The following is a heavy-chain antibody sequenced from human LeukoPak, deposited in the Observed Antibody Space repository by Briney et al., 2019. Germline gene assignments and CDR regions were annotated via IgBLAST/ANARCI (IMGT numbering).Heavy chain of an antibody. Sequence: PSETLSLTCAVSGGSISSPNWWSWVRQPPGKGLEWIGEIYHSGMTNYKTSLKSRVTISVDESKNQFSLKLSSVTAAGTAVYYCARSSGSYLRATYYYYYMDVWGKGTTVTISS. J-gene: IGHJ6*03. D-gene: IGHD1-26*01. V-gene: IGHV4-4*02. CDR1: GGSISSPNW. CDR2: IYHSGMT. CDR3: ARSSGSYLRATYYYYYMDV.